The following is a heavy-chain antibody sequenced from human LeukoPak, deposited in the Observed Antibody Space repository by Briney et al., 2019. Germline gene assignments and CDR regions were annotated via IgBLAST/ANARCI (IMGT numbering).Heavy chain of an antibody. V-gene: IGHV4-61*02. D-gene: IGHD1-26*01. CDR2: IYTSGST. CDR3: ARGPEDQWEQAYFDY. Sequence: PSQTLSLTCTVSGGSISSGSYYCSWIRQPAGKGLEWIGRIYTSGSTNYNPSLKSRVTISVDTSKNQFSLKLSSVTAADTAVYYSARGPEDQWEQAYFDYWGQGTLVTVSS. CDR1: GGSISSGSYY. J-gene: IGHJ4*02.